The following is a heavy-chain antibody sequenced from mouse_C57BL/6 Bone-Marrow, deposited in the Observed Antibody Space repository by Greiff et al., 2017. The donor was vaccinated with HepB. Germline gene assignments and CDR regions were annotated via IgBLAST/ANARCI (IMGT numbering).Heavy chain of an antibody. Sequence: QVQLQQSGPELVKPGASVKISCKASGYAFSSSWMNWVKQRPGKGLEWIGRIYPGDGDTNYNGKFKGKATLTADKSSSTAYMQLSSLTSEDAAVYVCARKEGEGNAWFAYWGQGTLVTVSA. CDR3: ARKEGEGNAWFAY. CDR1: GYAFSSSW. V-gene: IGHV1-82*01. D-gene: IGHD2-1*01. J-gene: IGHJ3*01. CDR2: IYPGDGDT.